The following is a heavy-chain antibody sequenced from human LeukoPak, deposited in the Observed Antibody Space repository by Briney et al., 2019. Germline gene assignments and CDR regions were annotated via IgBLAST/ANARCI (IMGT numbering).Heavy chain of an antibody. CDR3: ARGSGSGWYGWFDP. CDR2: IEVSDANT. CDR1: RFTFSVYA. J-gene: IGHJ5*02. V-gene: IGHV3-23*01. D-gene: IGHD6-19*01. Sequence: GGSVRLSCAASRFTFSVYAMYWLRPAPGKGLEWVSCIEVSDANTYYADSVKGRFTLSRDNSKNTLYLQMSSLRAEDTAVYYCARGSGSGWYGWFDPWGQGTLVTVSS.